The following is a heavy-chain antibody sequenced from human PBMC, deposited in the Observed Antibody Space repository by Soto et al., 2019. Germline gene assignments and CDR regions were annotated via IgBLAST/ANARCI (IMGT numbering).Heavy chain of an antibody. D-gene: IGHD3-3*01. CDR3: ARDPGRYDFWSGYYPNYYYYGMDV. V-gene: IGHV3-33*01. J-gene: IGHJ6*02. Sequence: QVQLVESGGGVVQPGRSLRLSCAASGFTFSSYGMHWVRQAPGKGLEWVAVIWYDGSNKYYADSVKWRFTISRDNSKNTLYLQMNSLRAEDTAVYYCARDPGRYDFWSGYYPNYYYYGMDVWGQGTTVTVSS. CDR1: GFTFSSYG. CDR2: IWYDGSNK.